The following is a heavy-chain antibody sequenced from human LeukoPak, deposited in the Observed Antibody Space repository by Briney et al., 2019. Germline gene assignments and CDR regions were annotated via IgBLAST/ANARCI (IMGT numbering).Heavy chain of an antibody. Sequence: ASVKVSCKASGYTFTSYYMRWVRQAPGQGLEWMGIINPSGGSTSYAQKFQGRVTMTRDTSTSTVYMELSSLRSEDTAVYYCASPMIAPPIAGYGMDVWGQGTTVTVSS. CDR2: INPSGGST. J-gene: IGHJ6*02. D-gene: IGHD3-22*01. V-gene: IGHV1-46*01. CDR3: ASPMIAPPIAGYGMDV. CDR1: GYTFTSYY.